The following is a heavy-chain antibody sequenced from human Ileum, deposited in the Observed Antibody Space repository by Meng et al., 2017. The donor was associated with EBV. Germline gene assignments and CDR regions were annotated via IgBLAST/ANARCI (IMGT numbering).Heavy chain of an antibody. Sequence: QVQLVQAGAEVKKPGSSVKVPCKASGGTFSSYTISWVRQAPGQGLEWMGRIIPILGIANYAQKFQGRVTITADKSTSTAYMELSSLRSEDTAVYYCARDEGGWLTAPDYWGQGTLVSVSS. CDR1: GGTFSSYT. V-gene: IGHV1-69*08. J-gene: IGHJ4*02. D-gene: IGHD5-24*01. CDR3: ARDEGGWLTAPDY. CDR2: IIPILGIA.